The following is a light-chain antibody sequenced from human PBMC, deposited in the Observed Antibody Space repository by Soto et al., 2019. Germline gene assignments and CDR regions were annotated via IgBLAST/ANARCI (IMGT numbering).Light chain of an antibody. CDR2: AAS. CDR1: QSVSSK. J-gene: IGKJ5*01. Sequence: VVTQSPATLSLSPGDRATLSCRASQSVSSKLAWYQQKPGRAPRLLIYAASTRDTGVPDRFSGSGSGTDLTLTISRLEPEDFAVYYCQKYGSSPFTFGQGTRLEIK. V-gene: IGKV3-20*01. CDR3: QKYGSSPFT.